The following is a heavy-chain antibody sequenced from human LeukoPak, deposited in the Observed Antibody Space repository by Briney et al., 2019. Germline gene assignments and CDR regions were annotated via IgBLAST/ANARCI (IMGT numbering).Heavy chain of an antibody. CDR2: LNQDGSQK. V-gene: IGHV3-7*01. CDR3: ARLLDESTVYDL. D-gene: IGHD3/OR15-3a*01. Sequence: GGSLRLSCTASGFSFNRHWMSWVRQAPGKGLEWVASLNQDGSQKYFVDSVKGRFIISRDNAESSLSLQVDYLRAEDTAMYYCARLLDESTVYDLWGQGTLVTVSS. J-gene: IGHJ5*02. CDR1: GFSFNRHW.